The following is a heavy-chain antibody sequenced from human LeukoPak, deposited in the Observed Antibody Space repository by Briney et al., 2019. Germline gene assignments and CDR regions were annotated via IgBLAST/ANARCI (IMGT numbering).Heavy chain of an antibody. CDR2: IYTSGST. Sequence: SETLSLTCTVSGGSISSGSYYWSWIRQPAGKGLEWIGRIYTSGSTNYNPSLKSRVTISVDTSKNQFSLKLSSVTAADTAVYYCAREREVYDYVWGSYRPSYYFDYWGQGTLVTVSS. D-gene: IGHD3-16*02. J-gene: IGHJ4*02. CDR1: GGSISSGSYY. V-gene: IGHV4-61*02. CDR3: AREREVYDYVWGSYRPSYYFDY.